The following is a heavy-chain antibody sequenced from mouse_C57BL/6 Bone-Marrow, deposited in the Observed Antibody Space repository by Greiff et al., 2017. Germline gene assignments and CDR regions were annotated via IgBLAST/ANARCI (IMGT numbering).Heavy chain of an antibody. D-gene: IGHD1-1*01. J-gene: IGHJ2*01. V-gene: IGHV1-15*01. CDR1: GYTFTDYE. Sequence: VKLVESGAELVRPGASVTLSCKASGYTFTDYEMHWVKQTPVHGLEWIGAIDPETGGTAYNQKFKGKAILTADKSSSTAYMELRSLTSEDSAVYYCTREITTVVAGDYWGQGTTLTVSS. CDR2: IDPETGGT. CDR3: TREITTVVAGDY.